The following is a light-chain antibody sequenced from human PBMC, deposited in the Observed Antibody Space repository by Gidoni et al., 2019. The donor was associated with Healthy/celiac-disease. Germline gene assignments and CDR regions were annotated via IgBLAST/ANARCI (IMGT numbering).Light chain of an antibody. Sequence: SYVLTQPPSVSVAPGKTARITCGGNNIGSKSVHWYQQKPGQAPVLVIYYDSDRPSGNPERFSGSNSGNTATLTISRVEAGDEADYYCQVWDSSSDRVFGGGTKLTVL. CDR3: QVWDSSSDRV. CDR1: NIGSKS. J-gene: IGLJ3*02. CDR2: YDS. V-gene: IGLV3-21*04.